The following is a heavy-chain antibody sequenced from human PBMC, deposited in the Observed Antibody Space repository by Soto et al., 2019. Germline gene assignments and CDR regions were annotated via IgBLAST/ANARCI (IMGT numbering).Heavy chain of an antibody. D-gene: IGHD3-3*01. CDR3: ARVTIFGVVTDWHAGMDV. Sequence: PGGSLRLSCAASGFTFSSYAMHWVRQAPGKGLEWVAVISYDGSNKYYADSVKGRFTISRDNSKNTLYLQMNSLRAEDTAVYYCARVTIFGVVTDWHAGMDVWGQGTTVTVSS. V-gene: IGHV3-30-3*01. CDR1: GFTFSSYA. CDR2: ISYDGSNK. J-gene: IGHJ6*02.